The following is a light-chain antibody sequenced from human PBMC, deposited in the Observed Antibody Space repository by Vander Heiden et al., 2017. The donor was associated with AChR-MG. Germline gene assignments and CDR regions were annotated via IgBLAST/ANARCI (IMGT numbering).Light chain of an antibody. CDR1: QIISSNY. J-gene: IGKJ1*01. CDR3: QQYGSSPRT. CDR2: GAS. V-gene: IGKV3-20*01. Sequence: IVLTQSPGTLSLSPGETVTLSCRASQIISSNYLAWYQHRPGQAPPLLNYGASIRATGIPARFGGSGSGTDFTLTISRLEAEDFAVYYCQQYGSSPRTFGQGTRVEI.